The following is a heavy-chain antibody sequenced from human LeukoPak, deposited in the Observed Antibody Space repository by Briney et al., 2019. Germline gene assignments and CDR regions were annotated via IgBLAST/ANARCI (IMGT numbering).Heavy chain of an antibody. Sequence: ASVKVSCKVSGYTLTELSMHWVRQAPGKGLEWVGGFDPEDGETIYAQKFQGRVTMTEDTSTDTAYMELSSLRSEDTAVYYCCPYDSSGYYYRYWGQGTLVTVSS. D-gene: IGHD3-22*01. V-gene: IGHV1-24*01. CDR3: CPYDSSGYYYRY. J-gene: IGHJ4*02. CDR1: GYTLTELS. CDR2: FDPEDGET.